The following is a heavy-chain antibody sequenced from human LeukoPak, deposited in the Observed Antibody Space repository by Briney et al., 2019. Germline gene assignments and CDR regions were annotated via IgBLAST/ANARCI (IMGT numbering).Heavy chain of an antibody. V-gene: IGHV1-18*01. CDR3: ARDYCTRGGDCYKEDLFDP. CDR1: GYTFGIYG. D-gene: IGHD2-21*02. J-gene: IGHJ5*02. CDR2: ISPYDGDT. Sequence: ASVKVSCKASGYTFGIYGISWVRQAPGQGLEWMAWISPYDGDTNYAQNFEGRVPMTTETSTNTAYMELRSLRSDDTAIYYCARDYCTRGGDCYKEDLFDPWGQGTLVTVSA.